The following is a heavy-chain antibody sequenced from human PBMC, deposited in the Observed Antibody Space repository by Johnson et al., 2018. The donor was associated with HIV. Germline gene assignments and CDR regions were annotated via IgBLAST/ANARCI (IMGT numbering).Heavy chain of an antibody. Sequence: VQLVESGGGLVQPGRSLRLSCAASGFTFDDYGMSWVRQAPGKGLVWVSGINWNGGSTGYADSVKGRFTISRDNSKNTLYLQMNSLRAEVTAVYYCAKDNYYYDSSGYYPDAFDIWGQGTMVTVSS. CDR3: AKDNYYYDSSGYYPDAFDI. CDR2: INWNGGST. V-gene: IGHV3-20*04. J-gene: IGHJ3*02. D-gene: IGHD3-22*01. CDR1: GFTFDDYG.